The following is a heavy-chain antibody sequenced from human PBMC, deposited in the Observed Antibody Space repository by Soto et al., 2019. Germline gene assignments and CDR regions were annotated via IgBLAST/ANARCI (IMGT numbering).Heavy chain of an antibody. V-gene: IGHV1-46*01. Sequence: ASVKVSCKASGYTFTSYYMHWVRQAPGQGHEWMGIINPSGGSTSYAQKFQGRVTMTRDTSTSTVYMELSSLRSEDTAVYYCARNGNRHSYGFEDWFDPWGQGTLVTVSS. CDR1: GYTFTSYY. D-gene: IGHD5-18*01. CDR3: ARNGNRHSYGFEDWFDP. CDR2: INPSGGST. J-gene: IGHJ5*02.